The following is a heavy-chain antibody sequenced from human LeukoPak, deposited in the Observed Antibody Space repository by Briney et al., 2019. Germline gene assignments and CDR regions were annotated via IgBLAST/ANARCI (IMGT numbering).Heavy chain of an antibody. Sequence: GGSLRLSCAASGFLFTEYAMSWVRQAPGKGLEWVSGVSASGGTTYYADSVKGRFTISRDNSKNTLHLQLLTLRAEDTAIYYCAKDQMAIFGVGPNPNWFDPWGQGTLVTVSS. CDR1: GFLFTEYA. CDR2: VSASGGTT. D-gene: IGHD3-3*01. V-gene: IGHV3-23*01. J-gene: IGHJ5*02. CDR3: AKDQMAIFGVGPNPNWFDP.